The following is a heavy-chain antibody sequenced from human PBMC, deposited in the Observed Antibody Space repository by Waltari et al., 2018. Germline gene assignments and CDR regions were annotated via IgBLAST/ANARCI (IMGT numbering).Heavy chain of an antibody. CDR1: GYTFTSYD. V-gene: IGHV1-8*03. Sequence: QVQLVQSGAEVKKPGASVKVSCKASGYTFTSYDINWVRQATGKGREWMEWMNPNSGNTGNAQKFQGRVTSTRNTSISTAYMELSSLRSEDTAVYYCARYGQQPGFDYWGQGTLVTVSS. D-gene: IGHD6-13*01. CDR2: MNPNSGNT. CDR3: ARYGQQPGFDY. J-gene: IGHJ4*02.